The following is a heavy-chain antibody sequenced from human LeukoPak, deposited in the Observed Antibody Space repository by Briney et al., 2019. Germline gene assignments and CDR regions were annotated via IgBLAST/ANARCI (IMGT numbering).Heavy chain of an antibody. CDR3: ARRGHCSSSGCPHGGFDY. CDR1: GFSLSTSGVG. CDR2: TYWNDDE. D-gene: IGHD2-2*01. J-gene: IGHJ4*02. Sequence: SGPTLVKPTQTLTLTCTFSGFSLSTSGVGVGWIRQPPGKALEWLALTYWNDDERYSPSLKSRLTITKDTSKNQVALTMANMDPVDTATYYCARRGHCSSSGCPHGGFDYWGQGTLVTVSS. V-gene: IGHV2-5*01.